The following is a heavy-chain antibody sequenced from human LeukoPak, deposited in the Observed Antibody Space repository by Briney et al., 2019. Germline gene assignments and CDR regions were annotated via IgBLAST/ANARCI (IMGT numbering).Heavy chain of an antibody. CDR1: GGSFSGYY. CDR3: ARRGAADWFDP. D-gene: IGHD2-15*01. J-gene: IGHJ5*02. CDR2: INHSGST. Sequence: SETLSLTCAVYGGSFSGYYWSWIRQPPGKGLEWIGEINHSGSTNYNPSLKSRVTISVDTSKNQFSLKLSSVTAADTAVYYCARRGAADWFDPWGQGTLVTVSS. V-gene: IGHV4-34*01.